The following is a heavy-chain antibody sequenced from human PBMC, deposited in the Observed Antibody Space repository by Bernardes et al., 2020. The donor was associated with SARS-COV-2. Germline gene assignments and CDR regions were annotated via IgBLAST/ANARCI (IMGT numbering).Heavy chain of an antibody. CDR1: GFTSSTYA. CDR3: AKDRRSSGSGLHSLDY. Sequence: GGSLRLSCAASGFTSSTYAMTWVRQAPGKGLEWLSVINGNDDNPYYADSVRGRFTVSRDNAKNTLYVEMHGLTDEDTAIYYCAKDRRSSGSGLHSLDYWGQGTQVTVSS. D-gene: IGHD3-10*01. J-gene: IGHJ4*02. V-gene: IGHV3-23*01. CDR2: INGNDDNP.